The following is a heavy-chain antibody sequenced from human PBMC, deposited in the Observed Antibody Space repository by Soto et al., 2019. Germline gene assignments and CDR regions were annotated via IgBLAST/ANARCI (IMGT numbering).Heavy chain of an antibody. Sequence: GASVKVSCKASGGTFSSYAISWVRQAPGQGLEWMGGIIPIFGTANYAQKFQGRVTITADESTSTAYMELSSLRSEDTAVYYCASIVGATADDYWGQGTLVTVSS. CDR3: ASIVGATADDY. CDR1: GGTFSSYA. V-gene: IGHV1-69*13. D-gene: IGHD1-26*01. J-gene: IGHJ4*02. CDR2: IIPIFGTA.